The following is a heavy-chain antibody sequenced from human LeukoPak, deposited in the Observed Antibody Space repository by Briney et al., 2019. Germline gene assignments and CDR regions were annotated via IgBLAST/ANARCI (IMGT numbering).Heavy chain of an antibody. Sequence: PSETLSLTCTVSGGSISSSSYYWGWIRQPPGKGLEWIGSIYYSGSTNYNPSLKSRVTISVDTPKNQFSLKLSSVTAADTAVYYCARAYYYGSGSYAFDIWGQGTMVTVSS. CDR3: ARAYYYGSGSYAFDI. CDR2: IYYSGST. J-gene: IGHJ3*02. D-gene: IGHD3-10*01. V-gene: IGHV4-39*07. CDR1: GGSISSSSYY.